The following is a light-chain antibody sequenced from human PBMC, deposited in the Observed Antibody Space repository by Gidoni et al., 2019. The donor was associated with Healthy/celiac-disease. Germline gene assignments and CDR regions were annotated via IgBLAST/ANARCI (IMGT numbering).Light chain of an antibody. V-gene: IGKV2-28*01. Sequence: DIVMTQSPLSLPVTPGEPASISCRSSQSLLHSNGYNYLDWYLQKPGQSPQLLIYLGSNRASGVPDRFSGSGSGTDFTLKTSRVEAEDVGVYYCMQALQTPPGAFGPGTKVDIK. CDR2: LGS. J-gene: IGKJ3*01. CDR3: MQALQTPPGA. CDR1: QSLLHSNGYNY.